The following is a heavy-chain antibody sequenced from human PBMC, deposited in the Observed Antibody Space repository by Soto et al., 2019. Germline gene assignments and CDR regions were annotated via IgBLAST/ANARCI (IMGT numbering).Heavy chain of an antibody. CDR3: AKARNPNAFGPYYYYGMDV. V-gene: IGHV3-23*01. D-gene: IGHD3-3*01. CDR2: ISGSGGST. J-gene: IGHJ6*02. Sequence: SGGSLRLSCAASGFTFSSYAMSWVRQAPGKGLEWVSAISGSGGSTYYADSVRGRFTISRDNSKNTLYLQMNSLRAEDTAVYYCAKARNPNAFGPYYYYGMDVWGQGTTVTVSS. CDR1: GFTFSSYA.